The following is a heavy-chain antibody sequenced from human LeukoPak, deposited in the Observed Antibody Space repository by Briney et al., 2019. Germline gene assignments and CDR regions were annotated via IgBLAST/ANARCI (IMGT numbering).Heavy chain of an antibody. CDR1: GFTFTSYW. V-gene: IGHV3-7*01. D-gene: IGHD3-22*01. J-gene: IGHJ4*02. CDR2: IKQDGSEK. CDR3: AGDPYYYNSSTYYPL. Sequence: GGSLRLSCAASGFTFTSYWMSWVRQAPGKGLEWVANIKQDGSEKYYVDSVKGRFTISRDNAKNSLYLQMNSLRADDTAVYYCAGDPYYYNSSTYYPLWGQGTLVTVSS.